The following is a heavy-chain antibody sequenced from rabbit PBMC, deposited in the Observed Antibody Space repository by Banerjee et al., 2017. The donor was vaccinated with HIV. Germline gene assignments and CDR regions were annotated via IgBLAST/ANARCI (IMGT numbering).Heavy chain of an antibody. CDR2: IYTSSGST. Sequence: QSLEESGGDLVKPGASLTLTCKASGIDFSSYYYMCWVRQAPGKGLELIACIYTSSGSTWYASWVNGRFTISSHNAQNTLYLQLNSLTAADTATYFCVRETETYDGYAGYGYYFNLWGPGTLVTVS. CDR1: GIDFSSYYY. J-gene: IGHJ4*01. CDR3: VRETETYDGYAGYGYYFNL. D-gene: IGHD7-1*01. V-gene: IGHV1S43*01.